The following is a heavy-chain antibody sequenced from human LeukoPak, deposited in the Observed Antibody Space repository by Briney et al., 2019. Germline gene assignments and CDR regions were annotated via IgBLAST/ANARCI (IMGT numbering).Heavy chain of an antibody. CDR2: INAYNGNT. CDR3: ARVIGSPPYYYYYMDV. CDR1: GYTFTSYG. Sequence: ASVKVSCKASGYTFTSYGISWIRQPPGQGLEWMGWINAYNGNTIYAQKIQGRVTMTTDTSTSTAYMELRSLRSDDTAVYYFARVIGSPPYYYYYMDVWGKGTTVTVSS. V-gene: IGHV1-18*01. J-gene: IGHJ6*03. D-gene: IGHD3-10*01.